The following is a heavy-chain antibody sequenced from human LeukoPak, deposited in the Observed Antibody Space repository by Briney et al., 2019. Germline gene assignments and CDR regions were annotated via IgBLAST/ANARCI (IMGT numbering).Heavy chain of an antibody. CDR2: ISGSGGST. Sequence: GGSLRLSCAASGFTFSSYAMSWVRQAPGKGLEWVSAISGSGGSTYYADSVKGRFTISRDNSKNTLYLQMNSLRAEDTAVYYCAITMVRGDRGMDVWGKGTTVTVSS. D-gene: IGHD3-10*01. CDR3: AITMVRGDRGMDV. CDR1: GFTFSSYA. J-gene: IGHJ6*04. V-gene: IGHV3-23*01.